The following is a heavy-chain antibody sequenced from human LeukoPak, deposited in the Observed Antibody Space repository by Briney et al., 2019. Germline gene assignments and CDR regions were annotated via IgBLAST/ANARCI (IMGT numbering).Heavy chain of an antibody. V-gene: IGHV3-30*18. Sequence: GGSLRLSCAASGFTFSSYGMHWVRQAPGKGLEWVAVISYDGSNKYYADSVKGRFTISRDNSKNTLYLQMNSLRAEDTAVYYCAKDSVGPDYWGQETLVTVSS. D-gene: IGHD2-15*01. CDR2: ISYDGSNK. CDR1: GFTFSSYG. CDR3: AKDSVGPDY. J-gene: IGHJ4*02.